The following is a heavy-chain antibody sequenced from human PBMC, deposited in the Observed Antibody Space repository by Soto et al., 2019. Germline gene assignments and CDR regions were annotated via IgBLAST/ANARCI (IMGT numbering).Heavy chain of an antibody. Sequence: QVQLVESGGGVVQPGRSLRLSCAASGFTFSSYAMHWVRQAPGKGLEWVAVISYDGSNKYYADSVKGRFTISRDNSKNTLYLKMNSLRAEDTAVYYCARGSALYYYGMDVCGQGTTVTVSS. CDR2: ISYDGSNK. CDR3: ARGSALYYYGMDV. J-gene: IGHJ6*02. CDR1: GFTFSSYA. V-gene: IGHV3-30-3*01.